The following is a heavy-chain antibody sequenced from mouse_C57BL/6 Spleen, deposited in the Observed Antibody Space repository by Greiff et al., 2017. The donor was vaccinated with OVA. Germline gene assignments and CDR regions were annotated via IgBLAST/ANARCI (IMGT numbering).Heavy chain of an antibody. CDR2: ISSGSSTI. D-gene: IGHD1-2*01. CDR3: AREDYYGPSPNYFDY. CDR1: VFTFSDYG. J-gene: IGHJ2*01. Sequence: EVMLVESGGGLVKPGGSLTLSCAASVFTFSDYGLPWVRQAPETGLEWVAYISSGSSTIYYADTVKGRFTISRDNAKNTLFLQMTSLRSEDTAMYYCAREDYYGPSPNYFDYWGQGTTLTVSS. V-gene: IGHV5-17*01.